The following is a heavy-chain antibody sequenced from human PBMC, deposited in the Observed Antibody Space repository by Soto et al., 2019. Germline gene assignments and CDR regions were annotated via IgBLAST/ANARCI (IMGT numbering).Heavy chain of an antibody. CDR3: ARELTVITGTTFAFDY. CDR2: INPNSGGT. CDR1: GYTFTGYY. Sequence: ASVKVSCKASGYTFTGYYMHWVRQAPGQGLEWMGWINPNSGGTNYAQKFQGWVTMTRDTSISTAYMELSRLRSDDTAVYYCARELTVITGTTFAFDYWGQGTLVTVSS. V-gene: IGHV1-2*04. J-gene: IGHJ4*02. D-gene: IGHD1-7*01.